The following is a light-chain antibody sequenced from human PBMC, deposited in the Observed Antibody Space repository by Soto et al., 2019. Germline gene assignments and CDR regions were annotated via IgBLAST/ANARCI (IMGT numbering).Light chain of an antibody. CDR1: QGISNY. Sequence: DIQMTHSPSSLSASVGDRVTITCRASQGISNYLAWYQQKPGKVPKLLIYAASTLQSGVPSRFSGSGSGTAFTLTICSPQPEDVATYYCQKYNSAPLTCGPATKVDIK. J-gene: IGKJ3*01. V-gene: IGKV1-27*01. CDR3: QKYNSAPLT. CDR2: AAS.